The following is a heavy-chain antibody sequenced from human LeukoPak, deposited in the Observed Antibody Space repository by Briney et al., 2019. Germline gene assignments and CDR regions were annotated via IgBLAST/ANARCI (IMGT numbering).Heavy chain of an antibody. D-gene: IGHD4-17*01. Sequence: SVKVSCQPSGGTFSSYAISWLRQAPGPGLEWMGRIIPILGIANYAQKFQGRVTITADKSTSTAYMELSSLRSEDTAVYYCARAPDYGDYAFDYWGQGTLVTVSS. CDR3: ARAPDYGDYAFDY. V-gene: IGHV1-69*04. CDR1: GGTFSSYA. CDR2: IIPILGIA. J-gene: IGHJ4*02.